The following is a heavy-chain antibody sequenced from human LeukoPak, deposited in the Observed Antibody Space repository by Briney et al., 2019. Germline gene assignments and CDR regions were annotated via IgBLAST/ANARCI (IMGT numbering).Heavy chain of an antibody. CDR2: ISGSGGST. CDR3: AKSTDSSGWYGTFPGAFDI. Sequence: GGSLRLSCAASGFTFSSYSMNWVRQAPGKGLEWVSAISGSGGSTYYADSVKGRFTISRDNSKNTLYLQMNSLRAEDTAVYYCAKSTDSSGWYGTFPGAFDIWGQGTMVTVSS. V-gene: IGHV3-23*01. CDR1: GFTFSSYS. D-gene: IGHD6-19*01. J-gene: IGHJ3*02.